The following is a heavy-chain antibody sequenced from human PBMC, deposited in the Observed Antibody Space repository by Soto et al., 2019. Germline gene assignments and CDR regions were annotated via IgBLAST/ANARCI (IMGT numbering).Heavy chain of an antibody. CDR3: ARRVVVVPAASNDYYGMDV. V-gene: IGHV4-34*01. D-gene: IGHD2-2*01. Sequence: QVQLQQWGAGLLKPSETLSLTCAVYGGSFSGYYWSWIRQPPGKGLEWIGEINHSGSTNYNPSLTGRVTISVDTSKSQFSLKLSSVTAAATAVYYCARRVVVVPAASNDYYGMDVWGQGTTVTVSS. CDR1: GGSFSGYY. CDR2: INHSGST. J-gene: IGHJ6*02.